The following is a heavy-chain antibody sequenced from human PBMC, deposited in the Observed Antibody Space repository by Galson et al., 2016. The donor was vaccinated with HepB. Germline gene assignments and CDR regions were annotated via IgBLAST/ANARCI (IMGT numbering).Heavy chain of an antibody. CDR1: NASISRGGDY. CDR2: SYYSGTT. CDR3: ARAGQVAGLFDC. J-gene: IGHJ4*02. Sequence: TLSLTCTVSNASISRGGDYWTWIRQHPGKGLEWIGNSYYSGTTFYNPSLKTRVSISVDTSKDQFSLNLNSVSPADTAIYYCARAGQVAGLFDCWGQGTLVTVSS. D-gene: IGHD6-19*01. V-gene: IGHV4-31*03.